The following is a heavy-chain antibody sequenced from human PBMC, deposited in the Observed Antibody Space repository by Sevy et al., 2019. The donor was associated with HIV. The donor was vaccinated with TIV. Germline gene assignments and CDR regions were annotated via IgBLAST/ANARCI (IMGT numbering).Heavy chain of an antibody. J-gene: IGHJ4*02. D-gene: IGHD1-26*01. V-gene: IGHV3-21*01. CDR2: ISSSGVYE. Sequence: GGSLRLSCAASGFSFNTYTFYWVRQAPGEGLEWISSISSSGVYEYYANSVRGRFTISRDNAKNSLSLQMNGLRVEDTGVYYCARVPDSGGRGRADYWGQGTRVTVSS. CDR3: ARVPDSGGRGRADY. CDR1: GFSFNTYT.